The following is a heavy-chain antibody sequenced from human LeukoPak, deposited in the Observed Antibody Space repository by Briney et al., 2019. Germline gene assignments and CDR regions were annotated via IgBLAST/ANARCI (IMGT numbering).Heavy chain of an antibody. V-gene: IGHV4-39*01. CDR1: GGSISSSSYY. CDR3: VDSILYDSSGYYRRAPYYYYYMDV. D-gene: IGHD3-22*01. J-gene: IGHJ6*03. Sequence: SETLSLTCTVSGGSISSSSYYWGWIRQPPGKGLEWIGSIYYSGSTYYNPSLRSRVTISIDTSKNQFSLRLSSVTAADTAVYYCVDSILYDSSGYYRRAPYYYYYMDVWGKGTTVTVSS. CDR2: IYYSGST.